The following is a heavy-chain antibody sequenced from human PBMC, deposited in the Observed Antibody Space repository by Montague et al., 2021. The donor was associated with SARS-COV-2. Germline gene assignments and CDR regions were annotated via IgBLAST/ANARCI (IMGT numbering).Heavy chain of an antibody. CDR3: ARLSGVAPRCHYEGMDV. CDR1: GFSLNTNGVG. J-gene: IGHJ6*02. V-gene: IGHV2-5*02. D-gene: IGHD7-27*01. Sequence: PALVKPTQTLTLTCTFSGFSLNTNGVGVGWIRQPPGKALEWLALIYWDDDKRYSPPLKSRLTITKDTSKNQVVLTMTNMDPVDTATYYCARLSGVAPRCHYEGMDVWGQGTAVTVSS. CDR2: IYWDDDK.